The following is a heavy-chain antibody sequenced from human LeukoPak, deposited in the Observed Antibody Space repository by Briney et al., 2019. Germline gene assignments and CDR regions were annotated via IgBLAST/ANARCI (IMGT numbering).Heavy chain of an antibody. D-gene: IGHD6-6*01. CDR3: ARGVAALMDV. J-gene: IGHJ6*03. Sequence: GGSLRLSCAAPRFTFSNYWMNWVRQAPGKGLEWVASIKQDASEKYYVDSVRGRFTISRDNAKNSLYLQMDSLRGEDTAVYFCARGVAALMDVWGKGTTVTVSS. CDR1: RFTFSNYW. CDR2: IKQDASEK. V-gene: IGHV3-7*04.